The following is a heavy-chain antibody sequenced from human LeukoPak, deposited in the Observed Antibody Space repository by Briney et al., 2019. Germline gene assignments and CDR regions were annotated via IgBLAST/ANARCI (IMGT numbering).Heavy chain of an antibody. CDR3: ARTYYYNSGSYHKFDP. CDR1: GGSVSSGDYY. V-gene: IGHV4-61*02. Sequence: SETLSLTCTVSGGSVSSGDYYWTWIRQPAGKGLEWIGRVYTSGITNSNPSLKSRLTISLDTSKNQFSLKLTSVSAADTAVYYCARTYYYNSGSYHKFDPWGQGTLLTVSS. D-gene: IGHD3-10*01. J-gene: IGHJ5*02. CDR2: VYTSGIT.